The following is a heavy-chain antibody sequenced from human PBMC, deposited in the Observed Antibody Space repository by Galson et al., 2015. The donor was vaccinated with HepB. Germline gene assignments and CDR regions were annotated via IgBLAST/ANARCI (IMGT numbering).Heavy chain of an antibody. CDR1: GFTVSSNY. V-gene: IGHV3-30-3*01. D-gene: IGHD3-3*01. Sequence: SLRLSCAASGFTVSSNYMSWVCQAPGKGLEWVAVISYDGSNKYYADSVKSRFTISRDNSKNTLYLQMNSLRAEDTAVYYCASCPAGSGYKGGFDYWGQGTLVTVSS. CDR3: ASCPAGSGYKGGFDY. CDR2: ISYDGSNK. J-gene: IGHJ4*02.